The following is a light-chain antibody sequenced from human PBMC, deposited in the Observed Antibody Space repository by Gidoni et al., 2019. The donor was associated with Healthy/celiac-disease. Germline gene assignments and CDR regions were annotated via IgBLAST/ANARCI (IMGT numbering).Light chain of an antibody. CDR3: QQRSNWL. CDR1: QSVSSY. V-gene: IGKV3-11*01. J-gene: IGKJ4*01. Sequence: EIVLTQSPATLSLAPGERATLSCRASQSVSSYLAWYQHKPGQAPRLLIYDASNRATGIPARFSGSGSGTDCTLTISSLEPEDFAVYYCQQRSNWLFGGGTKVEIK. CDR2: DAS.